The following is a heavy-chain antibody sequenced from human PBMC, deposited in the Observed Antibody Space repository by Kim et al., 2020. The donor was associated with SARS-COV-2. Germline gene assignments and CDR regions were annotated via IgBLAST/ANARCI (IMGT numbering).Heavy chain of an antibody. CDR1: GFTFSNAW. Sequence: GGSLRLSCAASGFTFSNAWMSWVRQAPGKGLEWVGRIKSKTDGGTTDYAAPVKGRFTISRDDSKNTLYLQMNSLKTEDTAVYYCTTGYCSSTSCYWYFDLWGRGTLVTVSS. V-gene: IGHV3-15*01. J-gene: IGHJ2*01. CDR3: TTGYCSSTSCYWYFDL. CDR2: IKSKTDGGTT. D-gene: IGHD2-2*01.